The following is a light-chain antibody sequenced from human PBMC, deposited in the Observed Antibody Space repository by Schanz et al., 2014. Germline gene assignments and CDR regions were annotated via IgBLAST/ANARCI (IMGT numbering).Light chain of an antibody. CDR1: QSVSRY. J-gene: IGKJ1*01. Sequence: EIVLTQSPATLSLSPGERATLSCRASQSVSRYLAWYQHKPGQAPRLLIYDTSNRATGIPARFSGSGSGTDFTLTISRLEPEDFAVYYCQQYGSSPWTFGQGTKVEIK. CDR3: QQYGSSPWT. V-gene: IGKV3-20*01. CDR2: DTS.